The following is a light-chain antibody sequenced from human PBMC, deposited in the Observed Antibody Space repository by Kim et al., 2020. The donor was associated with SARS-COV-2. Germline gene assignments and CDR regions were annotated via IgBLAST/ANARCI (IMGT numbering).Light chain of an antibody. J-gene: IGLJ2*01. CDR2: QDN. V-gene: IGLV3-1*01. CDR1: KLGEKY. CDR3: QAWDSGTVV. Sequence: SYELTQPPSVSVSPGKTASITCAGNKLGEKYACWYQQKPGQSPVLIIFQDNRRPTGIPERCSGSNSGNTATLTISGTQAMDEADYYCQAWDSGTVVFGGGTKLTVL.